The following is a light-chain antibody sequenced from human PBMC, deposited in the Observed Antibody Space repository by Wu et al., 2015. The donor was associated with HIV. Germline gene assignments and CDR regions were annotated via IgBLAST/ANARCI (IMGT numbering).Light chain of an antibody. CDR1: GRYSQQL. CDR3: QQYGTSPLYS. J-gene: IGKJ2*03. V-gene: IGKV3-20*01. Sequence: TLSCQGRVGRYSQQLPWPGTTTRNLARLPGSSSMIHTTRASDIQTRFSGSGSGTDFTLTITRLEPEDFAVYYCQQYGTSPLYSFGQGTKLEI. CDR2: IHT.